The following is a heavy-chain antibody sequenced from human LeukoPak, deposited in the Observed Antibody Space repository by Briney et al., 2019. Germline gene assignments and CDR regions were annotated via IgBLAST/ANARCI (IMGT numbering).Heavy chain of an antibody. D-gene: IGHD3-10*01. CDR3: ARGGEITMVRGTYYYYYGMDV. CDR2: INVGNGNT. Sequence: ASVKVSCKASGYTFTSYAMHWVRQAPGQRLEWMGWINVGNGNTKYSQKFQGRVTITRDTSASTAYVELSSLRSEDTAVYYCARGGEITMVRGTYYYYYGMDVWGKGTTVTVSS. V-gene: IGHV1-3*01. CDR1: GYTFTSYA. J-gene: IGHJ6*04.